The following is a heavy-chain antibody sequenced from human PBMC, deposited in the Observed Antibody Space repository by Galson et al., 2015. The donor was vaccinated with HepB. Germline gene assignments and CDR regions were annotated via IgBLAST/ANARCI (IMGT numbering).Heavy chain of an antibody. J-gene: IGHJ5*02. CDR3: ARDYDFWSGLSRHNWFDP. CDR2: INPNSGGT. Sequence: SVKVSCKASGYTFTGYYMHWVRQAPGQGLEWMGRINPNSGGTNYAQKFQGRVTMTRDTSISTAYMELSRLRSDDTAVYYCARDYDFWSGLSRHNWFDPWGQGTLVTVSS. D-gene: IGHD3-3*01. V-gene: IGHV1-2*06. CDR1: GYTFTGYY.